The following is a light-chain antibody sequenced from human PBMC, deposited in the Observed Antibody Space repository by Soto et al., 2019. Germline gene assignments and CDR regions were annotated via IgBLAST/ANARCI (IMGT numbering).Light chain of an antibody. Sequence: QSALTRPASVSGSPGQSITISCTGTSSDVGSYNLVSWYQQHPGKAPKLMIYEGSKRPSGVSNRFSGSKSGNTASLTISGLQAEDEADYYCCSYAGSSTFDVVFGGGTKVTVL. V-gene: IGLV2-23*03. CDR2: EGS. CDR3: CSYAGSSTFDVV. J-gene: IGLJ2*01. CDR1: SSDVGSYNL.